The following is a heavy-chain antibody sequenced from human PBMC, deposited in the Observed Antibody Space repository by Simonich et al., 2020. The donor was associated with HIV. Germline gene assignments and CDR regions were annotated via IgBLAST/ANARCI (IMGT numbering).Heavy chain of an antibody. Sequence: GGSLKLSCAVSGFTLRACAMHWVRQASGKGLEWVGRIRSKTNSYATAYAASVQGRFTISRDDSKKTAYLQMNSLKPEDTAVYYCAKVLTSRTLTSSIYYFDYWGQGTLVTVSS. D-gene: IGHD4-17*01. CDR3: AKVLTSRTLTSSIYYFDY. V-gene: IGHV3-73*01. CDR1: GFTLRACA. J-gene: IGHJ4*02. CDR2: IRSKTNSYAT.